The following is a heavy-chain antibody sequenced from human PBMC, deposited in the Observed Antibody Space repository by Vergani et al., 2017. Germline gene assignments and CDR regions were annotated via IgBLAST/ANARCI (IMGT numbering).Heavy chain of an antibody. CDR2: IYYSGST. V-gene: IGHV4-31*03. CDR3: ARDSTPYITGTHSTGYYGMDV. Sequence: QVQLQESGPGLVKPSQTLSLTCTVSGGSISSGGYYWSWIRQHPGKGLEWIGYIYYSGSTNYNPSLKSRVTISVDTSKNQFSLKLSSVTAADTAVYYCARDSTPYITGTHSTGYYGMDVWGQGTTVTVSS. D-gene: IGHD1-20*01. CDR1: GGSISSGGYY. J-gene: IGHJ6*02.